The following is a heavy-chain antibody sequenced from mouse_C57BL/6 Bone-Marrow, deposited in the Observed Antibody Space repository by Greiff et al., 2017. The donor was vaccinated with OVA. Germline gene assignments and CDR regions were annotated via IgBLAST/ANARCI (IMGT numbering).Heavy chain of an antibody. D-gene: IGHD1-1*01. J-gene: IGHJ4*01. CDR2: IYPRSGNT. V-gene: IGHV1-81*01. Sequence: VKLMESGAELARPGASVKLSCKASGYTFTSYGISWVKQRTGQGLEWIGEIYPRSGNTYYNEKFKGKATLTADKSSSTAYMELRSLTSEDSAVYFCARGPPYYGSSYYYAMDYWGQGTSVTVSS. CDR3: ARGPPYYGSSYYYAMDY. CDR1: GYTFTSYG.